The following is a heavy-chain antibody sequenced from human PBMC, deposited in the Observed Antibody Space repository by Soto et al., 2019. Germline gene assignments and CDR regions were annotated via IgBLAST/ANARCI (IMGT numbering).Heavy chain of an antibody. V-gene: IGHV4-39*01. CDR3: ASHQRYYGGLPNDY. J-gene: IGHJ4*02. CDR2: IYYSGST. Sequence: QLQLQESGPGLVKPSETLSLTCTVSGCSISSSSYYWGWIRQPPGKGMEWNGSIYYSGSTYYNPSLTSRVTIFVDTSKNQLSLKLSSVTAADTAVYYCASHQRYYGGLPNDYWGQGTLVTVSS. CDR1: GCSISSSSYY. D-gene: IGHD4-17*01.